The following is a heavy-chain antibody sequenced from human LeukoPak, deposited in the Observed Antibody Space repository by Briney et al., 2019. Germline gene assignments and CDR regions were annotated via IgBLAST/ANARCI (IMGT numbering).Heavy chain of an antibody. CDR2: IYSGGST. CDR1: GFTVSSNY. CDR3: ARPYDSSGYGIDY. J-gene: IGHJ4*02. D-gene: IGHD3-22*01. Sequence: GGSLRLSCAASGFTVSSNYMSWVRQAPGKGLEWVSVIYSGGSTYYADSVKGRFTISRDNFKNTLYLQMNSLRAEDTAVYYCARPYDSSGYGIDYWGQGTLVTVSS. V-gene: IGHV3-66*04.